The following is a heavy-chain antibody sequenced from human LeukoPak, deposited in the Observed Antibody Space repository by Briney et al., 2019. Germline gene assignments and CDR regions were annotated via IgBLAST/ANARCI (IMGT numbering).Heavy chain of an antibody. J-gene: IGHJ4*02. CDR1: GGSIKNYY. D-gene: IGHD6-13*01. CDR2: LYYSGST. CDR3: ARSYSSTWRSPFDS. V-gene: IGHV4-59*01. Sequence: SETLSLTCTVSGGSIKNYYWSWIRQFPGKGLEWIGYLYYSGSTNYNPSLKSRVTISVDTSKNQFSLKLSSVTAADTAVYHCARSYSSTWRSPFDSWGQGTLVTVSS.